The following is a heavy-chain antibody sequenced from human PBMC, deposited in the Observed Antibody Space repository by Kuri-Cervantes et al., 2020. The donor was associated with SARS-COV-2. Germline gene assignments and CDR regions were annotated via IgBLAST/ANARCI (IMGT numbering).Heavy chain of an antibody. Sequence: SETLSLTCTVSSGSISSSTYYWGWIRQPPGKGLEWIGTIHYSGNTYYNPSLKSRVTISVDTSKNQFSLRLNSVTATDTAVYYCARHAGRYTSAHRNFGSWGQGTLVTVSS. J-gene: IGHJ4*02. V-gene: IGHV4-39*01. CDR3: ARHAGRYTSAHRNFGS. D-gene: IGHD6-19*01. CDR2: IHYSGNT. CDR1: SGSISSSTYY.